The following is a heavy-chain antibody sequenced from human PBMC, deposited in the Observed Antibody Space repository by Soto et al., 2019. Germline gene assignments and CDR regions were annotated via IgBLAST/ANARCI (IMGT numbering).Heavy chain of an antibody. Sequence: SETLSLTCTVSGGYISSGGYYWSWIRQHPGKGLEWIGYIYYSGSTYYNPSLKSRVTISVDTSKNQFSLKLSSVTAAGTAVYYCARSISSYYYYMDVWGKGTTVTV. CDR1: GGYISSGGYY. CDR2: IYYSGST. J-gene: IGHJ6*03. V-gene: IGHV4-31*03. CDR3: ARSISSYYYYMDV. D-gene: IGHD6-6*01.